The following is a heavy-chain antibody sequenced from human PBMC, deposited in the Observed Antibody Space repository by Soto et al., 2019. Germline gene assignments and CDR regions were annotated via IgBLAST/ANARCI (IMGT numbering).Heavy chain of an antibody. D-gene: IGHD1-20*01. V-gene: IGHV1-8*01. CDR2: MSPIRGNT. J-gene: IGHJ4*02. CDR1: GYSSTNYD. Sequence: QVQLVQSGAEVKKPGASVKVSCKASGYSSTNYDINWVRQATGQGLEWMGWMSPIRGNTGCAQKFQGRVTMTRNTSISTSYMELSSLTSEDTAVYYCATGGYNWNDYAHWGQGTLVSVSS. CDR3: ATGGYNWNDYAH.